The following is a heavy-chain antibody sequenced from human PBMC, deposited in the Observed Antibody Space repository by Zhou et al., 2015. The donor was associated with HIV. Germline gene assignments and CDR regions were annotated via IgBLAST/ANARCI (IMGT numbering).Heavy chain of an antibody. CDR2: INPSGGST. V-gene: IGHV1-46*01. Sequence: QVQLVQSGAEVKKPGASVKVSCKASGYTFTSYYMHWVRQAPGQGLEWMGIINPSGGSTSYAQKFQGRVTMTRDTSTSTVYMELSSLRSEDTAVYYCARGSSSGGSCYSCYSYYFDYWGQGTLVTVSS. CDR3: ARGSSSGGSCYSCYSYYFDY. CDR1: GYTFTSYY. J-gene: IGHJ4*02. D-gene: IGHD2-15*01.